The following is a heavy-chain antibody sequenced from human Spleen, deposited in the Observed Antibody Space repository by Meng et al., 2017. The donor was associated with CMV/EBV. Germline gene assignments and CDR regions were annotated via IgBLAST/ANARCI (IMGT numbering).Heavy chain of an antibody. CDR1: GSVSSGSYY. CDR2: IYYSGST. CDR3: ARVPQAAYCGGDCYSS. J-gene: IGHJ4*02. D-gene: IGHD2-21*01. V-gene: IGHV4-61*01. Sequence: GSVSSGSYYWRWIRQPPGKGLEWIGYIYYSGSTNYNPSLKSRVTISVDTSKNQFSLKLSSLTAADTAVYYCARVPQAAYCGGDCYSSWGQGTLVTVSS.